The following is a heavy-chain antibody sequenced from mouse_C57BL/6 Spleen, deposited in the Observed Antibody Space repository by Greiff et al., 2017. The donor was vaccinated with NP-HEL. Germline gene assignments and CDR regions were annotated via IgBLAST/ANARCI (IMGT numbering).Heavy chain of an antibody. D-gene: IGHD1-1*01. CDR3: ARSLITTVVAGDY. Sequence: QVQLQQSGAELVKPGASVKISCKASGYAFSSYWMNWVKQRPGKGLEWIGQIYPGDGDTNYNGKFKGKATLTAAKSSSTAYMQLSSLTSEDSAVYFCARSLITTVVAGDYWGQGTTLTVSS. V-gene: IGHV1-80*01. CDR1: GYAFSSYW. J-gene: IGHJ2*01. CDR2: IYPGDGDT.